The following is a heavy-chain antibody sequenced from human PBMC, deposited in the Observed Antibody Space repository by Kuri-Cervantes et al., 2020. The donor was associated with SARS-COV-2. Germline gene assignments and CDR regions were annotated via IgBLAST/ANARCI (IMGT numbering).Heavy chain of an antibody. D-gene: IGHD6-25*01. V-gene: IGHV4-4*07. J-gene: IGHJ4*02. CDR3: ARATSRPTIAAAGYFDS. Sequence: SETLSLTCTVSGGSISSYYWSWIRQLAGKGLEWIGRFYSSGSANYNPSLKSRVTMSVDSSKNQFSLKLSLVTAADTAVYYCARATSRPTIAAAGYFDSWGQGILVTVSS. CDR2: FYSSGSA. CDR1: GGSISSYY.